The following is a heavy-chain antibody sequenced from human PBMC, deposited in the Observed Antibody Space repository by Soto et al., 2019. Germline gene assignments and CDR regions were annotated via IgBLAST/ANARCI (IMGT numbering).Heavy chain of an antibody. CDR3: ARDLTIVPATHPRLENYGMDV. Sequence: ASVKVSCKASGYTFTSYGISWVRQAPGQGLEWMGWVSPYNGHTQFAQRFQGRVTMTTDTSTKTAYMELRNLRSDDTAHYYCARDLTIVPATHPRLENYGMDVWGQGTTVTVSS. J-gene: IGHJ6*02. CDR1: GYTFTSYG. V-gene: IGHV1-18*04. CDR2: VSPYNGHT. D-gene: IGHD2-2*01.